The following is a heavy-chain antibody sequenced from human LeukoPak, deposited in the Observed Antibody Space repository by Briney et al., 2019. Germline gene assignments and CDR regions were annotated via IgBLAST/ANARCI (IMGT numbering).Heavy chain of an antibody. CDR2: IYYSGST. J-gene: IGHJ4*02. V-gene: IGHV4-59*01. CDR3: ARQSISGSSLSYFDY. Sequence: SETLSLTCTVSGGSISTYYWSWIRQPPGKGLEWIGYIYYSGSTNYNPSLKSRVTISVDTSKNQCSLKLSSVTAADTAVYYCARQSISGSSLSYFDYWGQGTLVNVSS. D-gene: IGHD3-22*01. CDR1: GGSISTYY.